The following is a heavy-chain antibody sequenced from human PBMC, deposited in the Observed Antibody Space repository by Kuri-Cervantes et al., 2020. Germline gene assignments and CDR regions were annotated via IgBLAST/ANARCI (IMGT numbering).Heavy chain of an antibody. CDR1: GYTFTDYY. J-gene: IGHJ4*02. CDR3: AREHSLIASSGLVDH. CDR2: INPKSTGT. D-gene: IGHD2/OR15-2a*01. V-gene: IGHV1-2*02. Sequence: ASVKVSCKASGYTFTDYYIHWVRQAPGQGLEWMGWINPKSTGTFFAQKFQGRVTLARDTSINTAYMDLSGLTSGDTAVYYCAREHSLIASSGLVDHWGQGTLVTVSS.